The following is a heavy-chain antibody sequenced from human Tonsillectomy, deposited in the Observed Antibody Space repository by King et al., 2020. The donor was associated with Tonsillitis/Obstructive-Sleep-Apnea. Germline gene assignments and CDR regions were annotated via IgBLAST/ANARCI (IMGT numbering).Heavy chain of an antibody. Sequence: VQLVESGGGLVQPGGSLRLSCAASGFTFSSYAMSWVRQAPGKGLEWVSAISGSGGSTYYADSVKGRFTISRDNSKNTLYLQMNSLRAEDTAVYYCAKVRLTNSGSLSHFDYWGQGTLVTVSS. CDR3: AKVRLTNSGSLSHFDY. V-gene: IGHV3-23*04. J-gene: IGHJ4*02. CDR1: GFTFSSYA. CDR2: ISGSGGST. D-gene: IGHD1-26*01.